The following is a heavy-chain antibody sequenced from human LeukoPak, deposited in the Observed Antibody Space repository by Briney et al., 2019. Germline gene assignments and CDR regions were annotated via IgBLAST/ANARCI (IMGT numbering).Heavy chain of an antibody. CDR2: INPFGGST. CDR1: GYTFTNYY. J-gene: IGHJ5*02. Sequence: ASVKVSCKASGYTFTNYYMHWVRQAPGQGLEWMGIINPFGGSTNYAQKFQGRVTMTSETSTSTVYMELSSLRSEDTAVYYCARGDLYDSSGGYSYSNWIDTWGQGTLVTVSS. V-gene: IGHV1-46*01. D-gene: IGHD3-22*01. CDR3: ARGDLYDSSGGYSYSNWIDT.